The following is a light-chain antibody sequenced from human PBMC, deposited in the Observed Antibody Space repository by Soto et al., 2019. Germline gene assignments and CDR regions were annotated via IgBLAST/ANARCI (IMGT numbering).Light chain of an antibody. V-gene: IGKV2-28*01. CDR3: QQSYSLPYT. J-gene: IGKJ2*01. CDR2: FGS. CDR1: QSLLYNNTYNY. Sequence: EIVMTQSPLTLPVTPGEPASISCRSSQSLLYNNTYNYLDWYVQKPGQSPQLLIYFGSNRAPGVPDRFSGSGSGTDFTLTISSLQPEDSATYYCQQSYSLPYTFGQGTKVDI.